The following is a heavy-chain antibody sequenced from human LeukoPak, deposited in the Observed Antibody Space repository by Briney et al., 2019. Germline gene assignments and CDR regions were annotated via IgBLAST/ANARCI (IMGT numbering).Heavy chain of an antibody. J-gene: IGHJ4*02. Sequence: GGSLRLSCAASGFTFSSYAMSWVRQAPGKGLEWVSSIGGLGGSTFYAVSVKGRFTISRDNSKNTLYLQMNSLRAEDTAVYYCARDGFGTGSNWGQGTLVTVSS. D-gene: IGHD3-16*01. CDR2: IGGLGGST. V-gene: IGHV3-23*01. CDR3: ARDGFGTGSN. CDR1: GFTFSSYA.